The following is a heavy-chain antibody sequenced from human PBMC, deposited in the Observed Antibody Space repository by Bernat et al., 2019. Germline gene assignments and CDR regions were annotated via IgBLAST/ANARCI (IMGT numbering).Heavy chain of an antibody. Sequence: QVQLQESGPGLVKPSETLSLTCTVSGCSISSYYWSWIRQPPGKGLEWIGYIYYSGSTNYNPTLKSRVTISVDTSKNQFSLKLSSVTAADTAVYYCARDSWTDYYGSGSYYNAHFDYWGQGTLVTVSS. J-gene: IGHJ4*02. V-gene: IGHV4-59*01. D-gene: IGHD3-10*01. CDR1: GCSISSYY. CDR2: IYYSGST. CDR3: ARDSWTDYYGSGSYYNAHFDY.